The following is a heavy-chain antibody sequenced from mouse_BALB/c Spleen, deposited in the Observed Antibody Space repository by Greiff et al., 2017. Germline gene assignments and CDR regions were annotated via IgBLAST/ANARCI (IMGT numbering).Heavy chain of an antibody. CDR2: ISSGGSYT. CDR1: GFTFSSYA. D-gene: IGHD1-1*01. Sequence: EVKLVESGGGLVKPGGSLKLSCAASGFTFSSYAMSWVRQSPEKRLEWVAEISSGGSYTYYPDTVTGRFTISRDNAKNTLYLEMSSLRSEDTAMYYCARDRGLRWYFDVWGAGTTVTVSS. V-gene: IGHV5-9-4*01. CDR3: ARDRGLRWYFDV. J-gene: IGHJ1*01.